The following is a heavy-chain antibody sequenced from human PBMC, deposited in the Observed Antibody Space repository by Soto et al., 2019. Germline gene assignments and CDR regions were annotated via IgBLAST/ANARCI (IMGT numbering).Heavy chain of an antibody. J-gene: IGHJ4*02. CDR1: VFSFDDYA. CDR3: AKDRLASSRGRFDV. D-gene: IGHD2-21*01. CDR2: IGWRSFTL. Sequence: EVKLVESGGGWVQPGRSLRLSCAASVFSFDDYAMHWVRQLPGKGLEWVAGIGWRSFTLGYANSVKGRFTISRDNAQNFLYLQMDDLRAEDSALYFCAKDRLASSRGRFDVWGQGTLVTVSS. V-gene: IGHV3-9*01.